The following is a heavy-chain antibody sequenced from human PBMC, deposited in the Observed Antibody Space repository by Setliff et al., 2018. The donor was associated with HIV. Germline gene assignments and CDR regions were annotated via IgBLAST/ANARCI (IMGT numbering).Heavy chain of an antibody. D-gene: IGHD1-26*01. J-gene: IGHJ5*02. CDR2: ISAYTGHT. CDR1: GYSFINYG. CDR3: ARARLQGIVTAVGPRDNCLDP. Sequence: GASVKVSCKASGYSFINYGISWVRQAPGQGPEWMGWISAYTGHTDYAPRLLGRVTMTTDTSTSTAYMELRSLTSDDTAVYYCARARLQGIVTAVGPRDNCLDPWGQGTRVTVPQ. V-gene: IGHV1-18*01.